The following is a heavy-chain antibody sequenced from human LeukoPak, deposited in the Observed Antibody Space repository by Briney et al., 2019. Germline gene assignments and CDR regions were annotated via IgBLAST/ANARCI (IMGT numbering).Heavy chain of an antibody. V-gene: IGHV4-39*01. Sequence: SETLSLTCTVSGGSISSSSYYWGWIRQPPGKGLEWIGSIYYSGSTYYNPSLKSRVTISVDTSKNQFSLKLSSVTAADTAVYYCARRRPLVVVAATLRSSWFDSWGQGTLVTVSS. D-gene: IGHD2-15*01. CDR3: ARRRPLVVVAATLRSSWFDS. J-gene: IGHJ5*01. CDR2: IYYSGST. CDR1: GGSISSSSYY.